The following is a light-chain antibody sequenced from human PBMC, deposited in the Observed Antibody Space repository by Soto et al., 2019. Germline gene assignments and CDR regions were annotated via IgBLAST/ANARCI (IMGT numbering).Light chain of an antibody. CDR3: QQYGSLPYT. CDR1: QSVSSSY. J-gene: IGKJ2*01. Sequence: EIVLTQSPGTLSLSPGEIATLSCRASQSVSSSYLAWYQQKPGQAPRLLIYGASSSATGIPDRFSGSGSGTDFTLTISRLEPEDVAVYYCQQYGSLPYTFGQGTKLEIK. CDR2: GAS. V-gene: IGKV3-20*01.